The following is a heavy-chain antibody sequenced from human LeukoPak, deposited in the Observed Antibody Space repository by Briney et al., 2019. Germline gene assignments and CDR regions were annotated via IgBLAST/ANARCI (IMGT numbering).Heavy chain of an antibody. CDR3: ARGPPTSRSGAHFDY. Sequence: GGSLRLSCAASGFTFSSYSMNWVRQAPGKGLEWVSSISSSSSYIYYADSVKGRFTISRDNAKNSLYLQMNSLRAEDTAVYYCARGPPTSRSGAHFDYWGQGTLVTVSS. V-gene: IGHV3-21*01. CDR2: ISSSSSYI. J-gene: IGHJ4*02. D-gene: IGHD5-12*01. CDR1: GFTFSSYS.